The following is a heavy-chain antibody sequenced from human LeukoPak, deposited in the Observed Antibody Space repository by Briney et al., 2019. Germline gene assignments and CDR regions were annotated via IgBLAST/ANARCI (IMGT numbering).Heavy chain of an antibody. Sequence: PSETLSLTCAVYGGSFSGYYWSWIRQPPGKGLEWIGEINHSGSTNYTPSLKSRVTISVDTSKNQFSLKLSSVTAADTAVYYCARGLTASGYDTPDYWGQGTLVTVSS. CDR2: INHSGST. J-gene: IGHJ4*02. CDR3: ARGLTASGYDTPDY. V-gene: IGHV4-34*01. D-gene: IGHD5-12*01. CDR1: GGSFSGYY.